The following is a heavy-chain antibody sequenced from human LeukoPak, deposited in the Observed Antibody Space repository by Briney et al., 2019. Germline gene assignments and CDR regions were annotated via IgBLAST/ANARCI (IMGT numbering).Heavy chain of an antibody. V-gene: IGHV4-59*02. CDR1: GGSVSNYY. J-gene: IGHJ4*02. CDR2: VYYSGST. CDR3: ARDHGSSNWYYY. D-gene: IGHD6-13*01. Sequence: PSETLSLTCTVSGGSVSNYYWSWIRQPPGKGLEYIGHVYYSGSTDYNPSLKSRLAISVDNSMNQFSLKLSSVSAADTAVYYCARDHGSSNWYYYWGQGTLVTVAS.